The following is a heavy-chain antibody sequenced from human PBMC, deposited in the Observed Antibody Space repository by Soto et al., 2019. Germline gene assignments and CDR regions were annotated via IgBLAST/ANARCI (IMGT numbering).Heavy chain of an antibody. J-gene: IGHJ6*02. CDR3: ARDLICCGMDV. CDR2: VFYSGNT. D-gene: IGHD2-8*01. V-gene: IGHV4-59*01. Sequence: SETLSLTCNVSGGSMRSYYWTWMRQSPGKGLEWLGNVFYSGNTNLNPSLRDRLSISVDTSKNKFSLMLNSVTAADTAVYYCARDLICCGMDVCGQGTTVTFS. CDR1: GGSMRSYY.